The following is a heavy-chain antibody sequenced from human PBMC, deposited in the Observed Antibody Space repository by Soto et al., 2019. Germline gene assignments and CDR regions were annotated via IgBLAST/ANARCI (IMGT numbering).Heavy chain of an antibody. D-gene: IGHD2-2*02. V-gene: IGHV3-21*01. CDR3: ARDLLVFSVVVPAAIGF. Sequence: GGSLRLSCAASGFTFSSYSMNWVRQAPGKGLEWVSSISSSSSYIYYADSVKGRFTISRDNAKNSLYLQMNSLRAEDTAVYYRARDLLVFSVVVPAAIGFWGQGTLVTVSS. J-gene: IGHJ4*02. CDR2: ISSSSSYI. CDR1: GFTFSSYS.